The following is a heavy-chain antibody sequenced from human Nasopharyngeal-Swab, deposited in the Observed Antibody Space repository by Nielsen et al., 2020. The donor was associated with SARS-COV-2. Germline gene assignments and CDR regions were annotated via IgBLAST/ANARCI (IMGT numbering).Heavy chain of an antibody. V-gene: IGHV7-4-1*02. CDR3: ARGHGAYAHGY. D-gene: IGHD4-17*01. CDR2: INTNTGNP. CDR1: GYTFTNYS. J-gene: IGHJ4*02. Sequence: ASVKVSCKTSGYTFTNYSMNWVRQAPGQGLEWMGWINTNTGNPTYAQGFSGRFVFSLDTSVSTAYLQISSLKAEDTAVYYCARGHGAYAHGYWGQGTLVTVSS.